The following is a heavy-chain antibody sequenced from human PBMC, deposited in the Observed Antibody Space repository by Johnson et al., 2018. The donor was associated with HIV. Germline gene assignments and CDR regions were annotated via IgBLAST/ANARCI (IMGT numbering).Heavy chain of an antibody. CDR3: TRDPPFWDGYNYADAFDI. Sequence: EVQLVESGGGLVQPGGSLRLSCAASGFTFDDYAMHWVRQAPGKGLEWVSGISWNSGSIGYADSVKGRFTISRDNAKNTLYLQSNSLRPADTAVYYCTRDPPFWDGYNYADAFDIWGQGTMVTVSS. J-gene: IGHJ3*02. CDR1: GFTFDDYA. CDR2: ISWNSGSI. V-gene: IGHV3-9*01. D-gene: IGHD5-24*01.